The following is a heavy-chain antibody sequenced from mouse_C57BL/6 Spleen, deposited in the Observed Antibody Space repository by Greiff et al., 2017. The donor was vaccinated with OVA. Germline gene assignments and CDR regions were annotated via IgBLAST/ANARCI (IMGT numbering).Heavy chain of an antibody. CDR2: INYDGSST. CDR3: AREGGTYYFDY. V-gene: IGHV5-16*01. CDR1: GFTFSDYY. Sequence: EVQLVESEGGLVQPGSSMKLSCTASGFTFSDYYMAWVRQVPEKGLEWVANINYDGSSTYYLDSLKSRFIISRDNAKNILYLQMSSLKSEDTATYYCAREGGTYYFDYWGQGTTLTVSS. J-gene: IGHJ2*01. D-gene: IGHD4-1*01.